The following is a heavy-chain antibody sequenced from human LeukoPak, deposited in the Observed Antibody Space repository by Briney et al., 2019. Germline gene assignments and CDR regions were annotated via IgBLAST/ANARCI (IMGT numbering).Heavy chain of an antibody. J-gene: IGHJ4*02. D-gene: IGHD3-22*01. CDR2: ISSSSSYI. V-gene: IGHV3-21*01. CDR1: GSTFSSYS. Sequence: GGSLRLSCAASGSTFSSYSMNWVRQAPGKGLEWVSSISSSSSYIYYADSVKGRFTISRDNAKNSLYLQMNSLRAEDTAVYYCARDQGGYYYDSSGYEADYWGQGTLVTVSS. CDR3: ARDQGGYYYDSSGYEADY.